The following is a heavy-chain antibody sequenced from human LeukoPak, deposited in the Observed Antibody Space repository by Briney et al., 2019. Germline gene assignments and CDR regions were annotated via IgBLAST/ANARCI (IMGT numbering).Heavy chain of an antibody. V-gene: IGHV3-30-3*01. Sequence: GGSLRLSCATSGFTFRSYAMYWVRQAPGKGLEWVALISYDGSKKHYADSVKGGFTISRDNPKNTLYLQMNSLRAEDTAVYYCAKDERRGYSYGSYYYYGMDVWGQGTTVTVSS. CDR3: AKDERRGYSYGSYYYYGMDV. CDR2: ISYDGSKK. CDR1: GFTFRSYA. J-gene: IGHJ6*02. D-gene: IGHD5-18*01.